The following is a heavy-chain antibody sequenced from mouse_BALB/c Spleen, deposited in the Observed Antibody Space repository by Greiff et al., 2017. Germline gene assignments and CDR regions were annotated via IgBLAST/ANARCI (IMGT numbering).Heavy chain of an antibody. CDR2: IHPNSGNT. V-gene: IGHV1S130*01. CDR1: GFNIKDTY. J-gene: IGHJ3*01. D-gene: IGHD2-1*01. CDR3: ARNLADGNFLAY. Sequence: QVQLQQSGAELVKPGASVKLSCTASGFNIKDTYMHWVKQRPGQGLEWIGEIHPNSGNTNYNEKFKGKATLTVDTSSSTAYVDLSSLTSEDSAVYYCARNLADGNFLAYWGQGTLVTVSA.